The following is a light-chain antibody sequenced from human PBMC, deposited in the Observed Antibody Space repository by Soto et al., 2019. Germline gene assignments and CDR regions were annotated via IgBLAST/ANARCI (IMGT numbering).Light chain of an antibody. J-gene: IGKJ5*01. CDR2: GAS. CDR1: QSVSSN. Sequence: ETVLTQSPGTLSLSPGERATLSCRASQSVSSNFLAWYQQKPGQAPRLLFYGASSRATGIPDRFSGSGSGTEFTLTISSLQSEDFAVYYCQQYNNWPPITFGQGTRLEIK. CDR3: QQYNNWPPIT. V-gene: IGKV3D-15*01.